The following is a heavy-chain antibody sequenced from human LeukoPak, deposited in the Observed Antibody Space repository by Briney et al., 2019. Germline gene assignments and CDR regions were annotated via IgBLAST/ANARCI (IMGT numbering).Heavy chain of an antibody. CDR2: IYYSGST. Sequence: SETLSLTCAVYGESFSDSYWIWIRQPPGKGLEWIGSIYYSGSTYYNPSLKSRVTISVDTSKNQFSLKLSSVTAADTAVYYCASQIVVPAALMGAFDIWGQGTMVTVSS. CDR3: ASQIVVPAALMGAFDI. CDR1: GESFSDSY. D-gene: IGHD2-2*01. V-gene: IGHV4-34*01. J-gene: IGHJ3*02.